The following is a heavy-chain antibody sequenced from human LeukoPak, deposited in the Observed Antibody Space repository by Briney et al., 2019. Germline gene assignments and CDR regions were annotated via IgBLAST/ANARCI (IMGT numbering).Heavy chain of an antibody. CDR1: GGSISSSSYY. CDR2: IYYGGST. V-gene: IGHV4-39*01. CDR3: ALLWVGESNWFEP. D-gene: IGHD3-10*01. J-gene: IGHJ5*02. Sequence: PETLSLTCTVSGGSISSSSYYWGWVRQPPGKGLEWIGSIYYGGSTYYNPSLKSRVTISVDTSKTQFSLKLRSVTAADTAVYDCALLWVGESNWFEPWGKGTLVTVSS.